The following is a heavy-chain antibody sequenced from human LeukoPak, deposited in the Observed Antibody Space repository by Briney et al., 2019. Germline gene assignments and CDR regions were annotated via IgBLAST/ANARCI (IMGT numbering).Heavy chain of an antibody. J-gene: IGHJ4*02. V-gene: IGHV5-51*01. D-gene: IGHD1-26*01. CDR3: ARQRDIGSYFSSFDY. CDR1: GYSFTNYW. CDR2: IYPGDSDT. Sequence: GESLQISCQGSGYSFTNYWIGWVRQMPGKGLEWMGIIYPGDSDTRYSPSFQGQVTISADKSISTAYLQWSTLKASDTAMYYCARQRDIGSYFSSFDYWGQGTLVTVSS.